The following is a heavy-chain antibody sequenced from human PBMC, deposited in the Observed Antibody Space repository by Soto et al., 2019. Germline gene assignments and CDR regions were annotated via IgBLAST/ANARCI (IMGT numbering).Heavy chain of an antibody. J-gene: IGHJ6*02. CDR1: GFTFSTYA. CDR2: TSGGGTST. D-gene: IGHD2-2*01. V-gene: IGHV3-23*01. Sequence: PGGSLRLSCAASGFTFSTYAMSWVRQAPGKGLEWVSTTSGGGTSTYYADSVKGRFTISRDNYKKTLFLQMNSLRAEDTAEYYCAKGYCSSASCSSMDGMDVWGQGTTVTVSS. CDR3: AKGYCSSASCSSMDGMDV.